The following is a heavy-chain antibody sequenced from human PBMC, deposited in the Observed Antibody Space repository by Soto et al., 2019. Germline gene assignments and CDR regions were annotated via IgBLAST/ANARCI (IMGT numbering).Heavy chain of an antibody. D-gene: IGHD2-2*02. CDR2: IRNQTYSGTT. J-gene: IGHJ4*02. CDR3: SRAERPEIPYFFDY. CDR1: GFTFGNYA. V-gene: IGHV3-49*04. Sequence: GGSLRLSCTASGFTFGNYAITWVRQAPGKGLEWVGLIRNQTYSGTTEYAPSMKGRFTISRDDSYIIAHLQLNSLKTDDTAIYYCSRAERPEIPYFFDYWGPGTLVTVSS.